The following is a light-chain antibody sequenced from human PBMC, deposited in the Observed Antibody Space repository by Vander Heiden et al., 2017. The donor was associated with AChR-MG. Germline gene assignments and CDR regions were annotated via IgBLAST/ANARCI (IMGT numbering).Light chain of an antibody. CDR2: AGF. V-gene: IGKV1-39*01. Sequence: DIQMTQSPSSVSASVGDRVTLTRRASQCSGTYLNWYQQKPGRAPKFLMSAGFNLPSGVPSRFSGSGSGTDFTLTISSLQREDSATYYCQQSYSTPRFTFGPGTKVDIK. J-gene: IGKJ3*01. CDR3: QQSYSTPRFT. CDR1: QCSGTY.